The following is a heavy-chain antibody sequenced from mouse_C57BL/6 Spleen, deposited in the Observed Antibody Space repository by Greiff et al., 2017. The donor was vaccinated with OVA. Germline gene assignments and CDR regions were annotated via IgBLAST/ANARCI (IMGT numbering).Heavy chain of an antibody. J-gene: IGHJ1*03. V-gene: IGHV10-3*01. CDR3: VREGGYYYGSSYWYFDV. Sequence: EVQVVESGGGLVQPKGSLKLSCAASGFTFNTYAMHWVRQAPGKGLEWVARIRSKSSNYATYYADSVKDRFTISRDDSQSMLYLQMNNLKTEDTAMYYCVREGGYYYGSSYWYFDVWGTGTTVTVSS. D-gene: IGHD1-1*01. CDR1: GFTFNTYA. CDR2: IRSKSSNYAT.